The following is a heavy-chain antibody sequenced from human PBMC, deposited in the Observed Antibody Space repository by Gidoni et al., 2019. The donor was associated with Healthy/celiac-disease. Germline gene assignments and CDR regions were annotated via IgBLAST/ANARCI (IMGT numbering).Heavy chain of an antibody. Sequence: EVQLLESGGGLVQPGGSLRRSCAASGFTFSSYAMSWVRQAPGKGLEWVSAIGGSGGSTSYADSVKGRFTISRDNSKNTLYLQVNSLRAEDTAVYYCAKVRSGYYCVFDYWGQGTLVTVSS. CDR1: GFTFSSYA. CDR2: IGGSGGST. J-gene: IGHJ4*02. CDR3: AKVRSGYYCVFDY. D-gene: IGHD3-22*01. V-gene: IGHV3-23*01.